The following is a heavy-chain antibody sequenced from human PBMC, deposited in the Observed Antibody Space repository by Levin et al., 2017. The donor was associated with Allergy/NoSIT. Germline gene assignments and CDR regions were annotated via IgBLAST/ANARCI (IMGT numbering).Heavy chain of an antibody. J-gene: IGHJ4*02. D-gene: IGHD5-18*01. V-gene: IGHV3-30-3*01. Sequence: GESLKISCAASGFTFSSYAMHWVRQAPGKGLEWVAVILYDGSNKYYADSVKGRFTISRDNSKNTLYLQMNSLRAEDTAVYYCARAQVSYGYLEYWGQGTLVTVSS. CDR1: GFTFSSYA. CDR2: ILYDGSNK. CDR3: ARAQVSYGYLEY.